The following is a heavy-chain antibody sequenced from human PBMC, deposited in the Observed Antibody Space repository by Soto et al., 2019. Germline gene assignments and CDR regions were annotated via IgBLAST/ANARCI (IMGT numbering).Heavy chain of an antibody. V-gene: IGHV4-59*08. CDR3: ARSYDILTGYNRYYFDY. CDR1: GGSISSYY. Sequence: PSEALSLTCTVSGGSISSYYWSWIRQPPGKGLEWIGYIYYSGSTNYNPSLKSRVTISVDTSKNQFSLKLSSVTAADTAVYYCARSYDILTGYNRYYFDYWGQGTLVTVSS. D-gene: IGHD3-9*01. CDR2: IYYSGST. J-gene: IGHJ4*02.